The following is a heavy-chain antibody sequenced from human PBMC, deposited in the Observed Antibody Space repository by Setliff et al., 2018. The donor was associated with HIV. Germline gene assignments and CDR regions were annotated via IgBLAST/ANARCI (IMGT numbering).Heavy chain of an antibody. D-gene: IGHD3-22*01. CDR2: IYPDDSDT. CDR3: AALPTTMIIVGSYES. J-gene: IGHJ5*02. CDR1: GDSFSNYW. Sequence: GESLKISCKGSGDSFSNYWIAWVRQVPGTGLEWMGIIYPDDSDTRYSPSFQGHVTISADKSINTAYVQWSSLEASDTAVYYCAALPTTMIIVGSYESWGQGTLVTVS. V-gene: IGHV5-51*01.